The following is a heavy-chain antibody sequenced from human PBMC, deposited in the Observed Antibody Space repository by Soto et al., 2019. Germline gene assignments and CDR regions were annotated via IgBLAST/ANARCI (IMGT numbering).Heavy chain of an antibody. CDR3: AKDQRRITIFGVVIPPNYYGMDV. CDR2: ISGSGGST. Sequence: GGSLRLSCAASGFTFSSYAMSWVRQAPGKGLEWASAISGSGGSTYYADSVKGRFTISRDNSKNTLYLQMNSLRAEDTAVYYCAKDQRRITIFGVVIPPNYYGMDVWGQGTTVTVSS. D-gene: IGHD3-3*01. V-gene: IGHV3-23*01. CDR1: GFTFSSYA. J-gene: IGHJ6*02.